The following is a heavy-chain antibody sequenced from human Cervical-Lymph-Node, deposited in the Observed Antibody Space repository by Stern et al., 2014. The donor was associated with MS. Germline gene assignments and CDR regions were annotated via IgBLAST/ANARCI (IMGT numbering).Heavy chain of an antibody. J-gene: IGHJ3*02. V-gene: IGHV4-4*02. Sequence: QVQLQESGPGLVKPSGTLSLTCAVSGGSISSSNWWSWVRQPPGKGLEWIGEIYHSGSTKYKPSLKSRVTISVDKSKNQFSLNLSSVTAADTAVYYCARVLVTIFGVGDAFDIWGQGTMVTVSS. CDR2: IYHSGST. CDR3: ARVLVTIFGVGDAFDI. CDR1: GGSISSSNW. D-gene: IGHD3-3*01.